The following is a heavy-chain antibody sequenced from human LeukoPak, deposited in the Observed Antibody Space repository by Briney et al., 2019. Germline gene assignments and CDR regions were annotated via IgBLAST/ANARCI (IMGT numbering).Heavy chain of an antibody. V-gene: IGHV3-7*01. D-gene: IGHD3-3*01. CDR1: GFTFSSYW. CDR2: IKQDGSEK. J-gene: IGHJ4*02. CDR3: ARDKGGYFTSGEVDY. Sequence: QPGGSLRLSCAASGFTFSSYWMSWVRQAPGKGLEWVANIKQDGSEKYYVDSVKGRFTISRDNAKSSLYLQMNSLRAEDTAVYYCARDKGGYFTSGEVDYWGQGTLVTVSS.